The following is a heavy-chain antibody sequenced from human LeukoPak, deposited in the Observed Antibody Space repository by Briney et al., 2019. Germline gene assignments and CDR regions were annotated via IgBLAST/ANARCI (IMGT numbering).Heavy chain of an antibody. Sequence: SETLSLTCAVYGGSFSGYYWSWIRHPPGKGLEWLGEINHSGSTNYNPSLKSRVTKSVDTSKNQFSLKLSSVAAADTAVYYCARVDSDDDYWGQGTLVTVSS. D-gene: IGHD5-12*01. V-gene: IGHV4-34*01. CDR3: ARVDSDDDY. CDR1: GGSFSGYY. CDR2: INHSGST. J-gene: IGHJ4*02.